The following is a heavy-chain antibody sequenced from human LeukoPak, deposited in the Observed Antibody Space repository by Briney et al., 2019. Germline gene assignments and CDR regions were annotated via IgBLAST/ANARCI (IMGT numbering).Heavy chain of an antibody. Sequence: GGSLRLSCTASGFTFSTYGMHWVRQAPGKGLEWVSVIWNDGSNKYYPDSVKGRFTISRDNSRNTLYLQMKSLRVEDTAVYYCATAVGPFDYWGQGTLVTVSS. J-gene: IGHJ4*02. CDR3: ATAVGPFDY. V-gene: IGHV3-33*01. D-gene: IGHD2-15*01. CDR2: IWNDGSNK. CDR1: GFTFSTYG.